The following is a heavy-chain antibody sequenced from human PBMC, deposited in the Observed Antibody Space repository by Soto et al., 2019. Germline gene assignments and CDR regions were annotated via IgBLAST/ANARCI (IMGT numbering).Heavy chain of an antibody. Sequence: PGESLKISCKGSGYSFTSYWISWVRQMPGKGLEWMGRIDPSDSYTNYSPSFQGHVTISADKSISTAYLQWSSLKASDTAMYYCARHSSYRSPIFGVVIQTPFGMDVWGQGTTVTVSS. CDR1: GYSFTSYW. CDR3: ARHSSYRSPIFGVVIQTPFGMDV. J-gene: IGHJ6*02. V-gene: IGHV5-10-1*01. D-gene: IGHD3-3*01. CDR2: IDPSDSYT.